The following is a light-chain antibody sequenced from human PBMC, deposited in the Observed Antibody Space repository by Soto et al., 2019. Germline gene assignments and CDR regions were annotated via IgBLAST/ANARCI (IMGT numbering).Light chain of an antibody. V-gene: IGKV3-15*01. CDR1: QSVSSN. CDR2: GAS. CDR3: QQYNNWPSYT. J-gene: IGKJ2*01. Sequence: EIVMTQSPASLSVSPGERATLSCRASQSVSSNLAWYQQKPGQAPRLLIYGASTRATDIPARFSGSGSGTEFTLTISSLRSEDFAVYYCQQYNNWPSYTFGQWTKLEIK.